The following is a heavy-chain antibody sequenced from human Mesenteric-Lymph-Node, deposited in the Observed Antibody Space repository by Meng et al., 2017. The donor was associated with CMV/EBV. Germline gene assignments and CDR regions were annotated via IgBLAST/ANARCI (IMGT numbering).Heavy chain of an antibody. D-gene: IGHD6-6*01. CDR2: INHSGST. Sequence: GSLRLSCAASGFTFSSYSMNWVRQPPGKGLEWIGEINHSGSTNYNPSLKSRVTISVDTSKNQFSLKLSSVTAADTAVYYCARDDSSSSSNYGMDVWGQGTTVTVSS. CDR3: ARDDSSSSSNYGMDV. V-gene: IGHV4-34*01. J-gene: IGHJ6*02. CDR1: GFTFSSYS.